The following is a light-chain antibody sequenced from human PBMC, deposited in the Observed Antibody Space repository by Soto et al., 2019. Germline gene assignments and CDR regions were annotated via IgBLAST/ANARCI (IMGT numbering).Light chain of an antibody. CDR3: QQYNNWT. V-gene: IGKV3D-15*01. J-gene: IGKJ1*01. CDR1: ETVATN. Sequence: EVVMTQSPATLSVSPGERATLSCRASETVATNLAWYQQKPGQAPRLLIYGASSRATGIPDRFSGSGSGTEFTLTISSLQSEDFAVYYCQQYNNWTFGQGTKVDIK. CDR2: GAS.